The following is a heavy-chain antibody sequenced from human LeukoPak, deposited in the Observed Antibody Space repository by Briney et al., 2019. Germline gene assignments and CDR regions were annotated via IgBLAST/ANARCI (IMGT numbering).Heavy chain of an antibody. CDR2: ISSSSSYI. D-gene: IGHD6-6*01. V-gene: IGHV3-21*01. CDR1: GFTFSSYS. J-gene: IGHJ4*02. CDR3: ALSIAAQLDY. Sequence: GGSLRLSCAASGFTFSSYSMNWVRQAPGKGLEWVSSISSSSSYIYYADSVKGRFTISRDNAKNSLYLQMNSLRAEDTAVYYCALSIAAQLDYWGQGTLVTVSS.